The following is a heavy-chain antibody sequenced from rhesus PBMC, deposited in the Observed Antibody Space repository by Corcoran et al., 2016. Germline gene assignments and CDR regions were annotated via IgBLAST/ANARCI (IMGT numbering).Heavy chain of an antibody. D-gene: IGHD6-13*01. Sequence: QVQLQESGPGLVKPSETLSLTCSVSGGSISSDNWWSWIRQSPGRGLELSGFIYGGSGSTNYNPSLKSRVTISTDTSKNHFSLKLSSVTAADTAVYYCARHRISTGRRDAFDFWGQGLRVTVSS. CDR3: ARHRISTGRRDAFDF. CDR2: IYGGSGST. CDR1: GGSISSDNW. V-gene: IGHV4S7*01. J-gene: IGHJ3*01.